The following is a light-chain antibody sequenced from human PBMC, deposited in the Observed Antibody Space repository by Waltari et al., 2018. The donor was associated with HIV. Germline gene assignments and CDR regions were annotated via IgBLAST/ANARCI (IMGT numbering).Light chain of an antibody. J-gene: IGLJ2*01. V-gene: IGLV2-23*02. CDR2: EVT. CDR1: STDIGSYDL. Sequence: QSALTQPTSVSGSPGQSITISCTGMSTDIGSYDLVSWYQQHPGKAPKLMIYEVTKRPSGVSNRFSGSKSGNTASLTISGLQAGDEADYHCCSYAGGITHVLFGGGTKLIVL. CDR3: CSYAGGITHVL.